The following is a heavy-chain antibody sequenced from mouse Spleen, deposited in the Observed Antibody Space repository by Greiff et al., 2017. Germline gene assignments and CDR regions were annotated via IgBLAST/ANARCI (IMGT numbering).Heavy chain of an antibody. Sequence: VQLQQSGPELVKPGASVKISCKASGYTFTDYYMNWVKQSHGKSLEWIGDINPNNGGTSYNQKFKGKATLTVDKSSSTAYMELRSLTSEDSAVYYCARGEVGYWGQGTTLTVSS. V-gene: IGHV1-26*01. CDR2: INPNNGGT. J-gene: IGHJ2*01. D-gene: IGHD1-1*01. CDR1: GYTFTDYY. CDR3: ARGEVGY.